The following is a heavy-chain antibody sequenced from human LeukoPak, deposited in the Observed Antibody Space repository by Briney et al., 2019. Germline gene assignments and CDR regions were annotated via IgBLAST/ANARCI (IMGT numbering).Heavy chain of an antibody. CDR2: IRVYNGNT. CDR1: GYTFTSYG. V-gene: IGHV1-18*01. CDR3: ARGPLVPGSYYYYYYGMDV. J-gene: IGHJ6*02. Sequence: GASVKVSCKASGYTFTSYGISWVRQAPGQGLEWMGWIRVYNGNTNYAQKLQGRATMTTDTSTSTAYMELRSLRSDDTAVYYCARGPLVPGSYYYYYYGMDVWGQGTTVTVSS. D-gene: IGHD2-2*01.